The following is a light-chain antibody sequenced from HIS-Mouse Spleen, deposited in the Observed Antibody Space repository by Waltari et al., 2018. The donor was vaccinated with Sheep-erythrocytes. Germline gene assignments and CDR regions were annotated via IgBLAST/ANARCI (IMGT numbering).Light chain of an antibody. CDR1: SSYVGSYNL. CDR3: CSYAGSYTYV. V-gene: IGLV2-23*01. J-gene: IGLJ1*01. Sequence: QSALTQPASVSGSPGQSITISCTGTSSYVGSYNLVSWYQQNPGKAPKLMIYEGSKRPSGVSNRFSGSKSGNTASLTISGLQAEDEADYYCCSYAGSYTYVFGTGTKVTVL. CDR2: EGS.